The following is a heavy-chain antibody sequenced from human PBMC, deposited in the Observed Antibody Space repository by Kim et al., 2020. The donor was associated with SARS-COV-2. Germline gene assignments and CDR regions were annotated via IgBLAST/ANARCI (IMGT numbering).Heavy chain of an antibody. J-gene: IGHJ5*02. CDR3: ARDRSIAAAVDWFDP. Sequence: QKFQGRVTITADKSTSTAYMELSSLRSEDTAVYYCARDRSIAAAVDWFDPWGQRTLVTVSS. D-gene: IGHD6-13*01. V-gene: IGHV1-69*04.